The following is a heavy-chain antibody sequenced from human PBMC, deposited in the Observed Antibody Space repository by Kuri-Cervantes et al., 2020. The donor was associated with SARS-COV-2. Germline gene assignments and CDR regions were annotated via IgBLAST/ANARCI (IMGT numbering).Heavy chain of an antibody. CDR3: AGQMMSSITIFGVVIKRNWFDP. D-gene: IGHD3-3*01. CDR1: GGSISSSSYY. Sequence: ESLKISCTVSGGSISSSSYYWGWIRQPPGKGLEWIGSSYYSVSTYYNPALKSRVTMSVDTSKNQFSLKLSSVTDADTAVYYSAGQMMSSITIFGVVIKRNWFDPWGQGTLVTVSS. J-gene: IGHJ5*02. V-gene: IGHV4-39*01. CDR2: SYYSVST.